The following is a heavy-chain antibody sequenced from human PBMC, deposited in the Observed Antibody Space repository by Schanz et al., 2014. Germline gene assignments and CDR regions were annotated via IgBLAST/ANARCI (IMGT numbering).Heavy chain of an antibody. CDR3: ARDRVSFVRGPLGVD. CDR1: GYSFTDYA. D-gene: IGHD3-10*01. J-gene: IGHJ4*02. CDR2: ISGYNGDT. Sequence: QVQLVQSGVEVKRPGASVRVSCKASGYSFTDYAIHWVRQAPGQGLEWMGWISGYNGDTNYAPKFQDRVTMTTDTSTGITSLELRNLKSDDTAVYYCARDRVSFVRGPLGVDWGQGTQAIVSS. V-gene: IGHV1-18*01.